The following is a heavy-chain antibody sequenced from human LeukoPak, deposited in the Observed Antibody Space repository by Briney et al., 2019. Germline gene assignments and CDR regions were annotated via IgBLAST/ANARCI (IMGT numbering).Heavy chain of an antibody. J-gene: IGHJ3*02. CDR2: IKQDGSDT. V-gene: IGHV3-7*01. Sequence: PGGSLRLSCAASGFKFTTHWMSWVRQAPGKGLEWVANIKQDGSDTKYVESVKGRFIISRDNAKNSLYLQLNSLRAEDTAVYYCTRLSDTEGSSTSYRASDIWGQGTMVTVAS. D-gene: IGHD2-2*01. CDR1: GFKFTTHW. CDR3: TRLSDTEGSSTSYRASDI.